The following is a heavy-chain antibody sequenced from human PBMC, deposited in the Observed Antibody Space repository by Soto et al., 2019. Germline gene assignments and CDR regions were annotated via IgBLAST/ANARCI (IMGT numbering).Heavy chain of an antibody. CDR2: INHSGST. CDR3: ARKVRGIAAAGKAFDY. V-gene: IGHV4-34*01. J-gene: IGHJ4*02. Sequence: SETLSLTCAFYGGSFSGYYWSWIRQPPGKGLEWIGEINHSGSTNYNPSLKSRVTISVDTSKNQFSLKLSSVTAADTAVYYCARKVRGIAAAGKAFDYWGQGTLVTVSS. CDR1: GGSFSGYY. D-gene: IGHD6-13*01.